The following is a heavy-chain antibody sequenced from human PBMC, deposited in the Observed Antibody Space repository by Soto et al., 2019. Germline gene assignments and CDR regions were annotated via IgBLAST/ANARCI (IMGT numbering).Heavy chain of an antibody. CDR1: GGTFSNYV. CDR3: ARDMTRTVVTYFDF. D-gene: IGHD1-7*01. CDR2: IIPISGAA. Sequence: QVQLVQSGAEVKKPGSSVKVSCKASGGTFSNYVVNWVRQAPGQGLEWMGRIIPISGAANYAQKFQGRVTITADKSTITSYMELSSLRSEDTGVYYCARDMTRTVVTYFDFWGQGTLVTVSS. J-gene: IGHJ4*02. V-gene: IGHV1-69*06.